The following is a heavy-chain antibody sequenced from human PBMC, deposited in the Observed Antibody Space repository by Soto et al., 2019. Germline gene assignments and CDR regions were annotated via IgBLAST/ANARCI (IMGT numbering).Heavy chain of an antibody. CDR2: IIPIFGTA. V-gene: IGHV1-69*01. Sequence: QVQLVQSGAEVKKPGSSVKVSCKAYGGTFSSYAISWVRQAPGQGLEWMGGIIPIFGTANYAQKFQGRVTITADESTSTAYMELSSLRSEDTAVYYCARDLRPGSSGQSYFDYWGQGTLVTVSS. CDR1: GGTFSSYA. D-gene: IGHD6-19*01. CDR3: ARDLRPGSSGQSYFDY. J-gene: IGHJ4*02.